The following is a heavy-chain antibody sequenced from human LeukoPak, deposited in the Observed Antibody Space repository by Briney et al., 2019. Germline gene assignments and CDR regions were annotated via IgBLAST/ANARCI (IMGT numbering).Heavy chain of an antibody. CDR1: GFTFSSYA. D-gene: IGHD7-27*01. CDR2: ISSSGGST. J-gene: IGHJ4*02. CDR3: AKDGGLWVSAHWGDS. V-gene: IGHV3-23*01. Sequence: PGGSLRLSCAASGFTFSSYAMSWVRQAPGKGLEWVSGISSSGGSTYYADSVKGRFTVSRDDSKNTLYLQMNSLRAEDTAVYYCAKDGGLWVSAHWGDSWGRGTLVTVSS.